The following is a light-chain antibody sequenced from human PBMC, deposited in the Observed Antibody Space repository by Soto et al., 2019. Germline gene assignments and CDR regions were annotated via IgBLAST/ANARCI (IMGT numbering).Light chain of an antibody. Sequence: QSALAQPASVSGSPGQSITISCAGTSSDVGGYNYVSWYQHHPGKAPKLIIFDVTYRPSGVSNRFSGSKSGNTASLTISGLQSEDEADYYCTSYTSISTRVVFGGGTKVTVL. CDR1: SSDVGGYNY. CDR3: TSYTSISTRVV. V-gene: IGLV2-14*03. J-gene: IGLJ3*02. CDR2: DVT.